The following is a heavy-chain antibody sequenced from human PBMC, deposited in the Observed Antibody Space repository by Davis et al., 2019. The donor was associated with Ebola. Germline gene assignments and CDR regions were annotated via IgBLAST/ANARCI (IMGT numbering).Heavy chain of an antibody. CDR3: ARAQFPTTSDH. J-gene: IGHJ4*02. CDR1: GYTFTDYG. Sequence: AASVKVSCKASGYTFTDYGINWVRQAPGQGLEWVGWITPYTDNTKDAQNLQGRVTMTSDTATTTAYMEVGSLRSDDTAVYYCARAQFPTTSDHWGQGTLVTVSS. V-gene: IGHV1-18*01. CDR2: ITPYTDNT. D-gene: IGHD1-1*01.